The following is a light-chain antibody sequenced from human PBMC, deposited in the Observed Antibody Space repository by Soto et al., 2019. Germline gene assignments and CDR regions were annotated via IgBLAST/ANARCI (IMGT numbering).Light chain of an antibody. CDR1: QSVSSSY. CDR3: QQYGRSPRT. J-gene: IGKJ2*01. CDR2: GAS. Sequence: EIVLTQSPGTLSLSPGERATLSCRASQSVSSSYLAWYQQKPGQAPRLLIYGASSRATGIPDRFSGSGSGPDFTLTSSRLEPEDFAVYYCQQYGRSPRTFGQGTKLEIK. V-gene: IGKV3-20*01.